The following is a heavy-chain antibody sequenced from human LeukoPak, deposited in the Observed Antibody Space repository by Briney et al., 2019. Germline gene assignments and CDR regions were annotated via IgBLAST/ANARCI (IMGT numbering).Heavy chain of an antibody. CDR2: INTEGSST. Sequence: PGGSLRLSCAASGFTFSSHWMHWVRQAPGKGRVWVTGINTEGSSTNYAEFVKGRFNIPRDNAKNTLYLQINSLRDEDTAVYYCARDRYSHFDYWGQGTLVTVSS. J-gene: IGHJ4*02. D-gene: IGHD2-15*01. CDR1: GFTFSSHW. CDR3: ARDRYSHFDY. V-gene: IGHV3-74*01.